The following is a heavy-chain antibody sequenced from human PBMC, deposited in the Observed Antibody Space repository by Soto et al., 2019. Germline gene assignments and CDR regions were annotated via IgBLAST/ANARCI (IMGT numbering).Heavy chain of an antibody. J-gene: IGHJ4*02. CDR3: ARDASRGWSNFDY. D-gene: IGHD6-19*01. CDR2: ILYDGSNK. V-gene: IGHV3-30*03. CDR1: GFIFNNNA. Sequence: QVQLVESGGGVIQPGRSLRLSCAASGFIFNNNAMHWVRQAPGKGLEWVAVILYDGSNKYYGESVKGRFTISRDNSKNTLYLEMNSLRPDDTAIYYGARDASRGWSNFDYWGQGTLVTVSS.